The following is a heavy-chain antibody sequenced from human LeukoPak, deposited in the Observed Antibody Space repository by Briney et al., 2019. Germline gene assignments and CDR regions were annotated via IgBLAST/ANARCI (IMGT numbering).Heavy chain of an antibody. CDR1: GLTFSSYA. V-gene: IGHV3-30*04. Sequence: PGGSPRLSCAASGLTFSSYAMHWVRQAPGKGLEWVAVISYDGSNKYYADSVKGRFTISRDNSKNTLYLQMNSLRAEDTAVYYCARVSYYSSSWYRPPDYYYMDVWGKGTTVTVSS. CDR3: ARVSYYSSSWYRPPDYYYMDV. CDR2: ISYDGSNK. D-gene: IGHD6-13*01. J-gene: IGHJ6*03.